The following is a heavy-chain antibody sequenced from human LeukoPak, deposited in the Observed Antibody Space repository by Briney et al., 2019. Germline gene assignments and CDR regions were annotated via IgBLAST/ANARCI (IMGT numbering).Heavy chain of an antibody. J-gene: IGHJ6*02. D-gene: IGHD5-18*01. Sequence: ASVKLSCKPSGYTFTSYYMHCVRQAPGQRLEWRGIINPSSGSTSYAQKIQGRVTMPRDTATRTVYMELSSLRSEDTAVYYWARGVSGYSYGRYYYYGIDVWGQGTTVTVS. CDR3: ARGVSGYSYGRYYYYGIDV. CDR2: INPSSGST. CDR1: GYTFTSYY. V-gene: IGHV1-46*01.